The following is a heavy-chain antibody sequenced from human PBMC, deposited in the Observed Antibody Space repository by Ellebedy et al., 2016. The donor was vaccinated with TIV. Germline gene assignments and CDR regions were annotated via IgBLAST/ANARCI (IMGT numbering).Heavy chain of an antibody. CDR1: GGTFSSYA. V-gene: IGHV1-69*04. D-gene: IGHD3-22*01. Sequence: AASVKVSCKASGGTFSSYAISWVRQAPGQGLEWMGRIIPILGIANYAQKFQGRVTITADKSTSTAYMELSSLRSEDTAVYYCARGAASGYYPEYFQHWGQGTLVTVSS. J-gene: IGHJ1*01. CDR3: ARGAASGYYPEYFQH. CDR2: IIPILGIA.